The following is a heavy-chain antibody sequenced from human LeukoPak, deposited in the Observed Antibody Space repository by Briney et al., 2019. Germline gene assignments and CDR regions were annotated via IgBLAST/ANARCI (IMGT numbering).Heavy chain of an antibody. CDR3: ARGLGSGRHAFDI. CDR2: ISSSSSTI. Sequence: GGSLRLSCAASGFTFSSYSMNWVRQAPGKGLEWVSYISSSSSTIYYADSVKGRFTISRDNAKNSLYLQMNSLRAEDTAVYYCARGLGSGRHAFDIWGQGTMVTVST. J-gene: IGHJ3*02. CDR1: GFTFSSYS. V-gene: IGHV3-48*01. D-gene: IGHD3-10*01.